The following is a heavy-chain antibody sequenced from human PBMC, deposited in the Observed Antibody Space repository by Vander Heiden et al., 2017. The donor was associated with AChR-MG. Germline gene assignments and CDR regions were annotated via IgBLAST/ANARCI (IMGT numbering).Heavy chain of an antibody. CDR1: GGSFSGYY. D-gene: IGHD3-3*01. CDR2: IKHSGST. CDR3: ARGDHYDFWSGQTGMDV. J-gene: IGHJ6*02. V-gene: IGHV4-34*01. Sequence: QVQLQQWGAGLLKPSETLSLTCAVYGGSFSGYYWGGIRQPPGKGLEGIGEIKHSGSTNYNPSLKSRVTISVDTSKNQFSLKLSSVTAADTAVYYCARGDHYDFWSGQTGMDVWGQGTTVTVSS.